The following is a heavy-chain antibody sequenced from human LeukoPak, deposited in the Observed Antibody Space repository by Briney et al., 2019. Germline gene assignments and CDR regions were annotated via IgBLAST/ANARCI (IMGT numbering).Heavy chain of an antibody. Sequence: GGSLRLSCEASGFRFSSHWMYWVRQVPGKGLVWGSGVNNDGSNTWYADSGKGRFTVSRDNSKNMLFLKVISLRAEDTAVYYCAKGPYSYDSSGYWHYFDYWGQGTLVTVSS. CDR1: GFRFSSHW. CDR3: AKGPYSYDSSGYWHYFDY. J-gene: IGHJ4*02. CDR2: VNNDGSNT. D-gene: IGHD3-22*01. V-gene: IGHV3-74*01.